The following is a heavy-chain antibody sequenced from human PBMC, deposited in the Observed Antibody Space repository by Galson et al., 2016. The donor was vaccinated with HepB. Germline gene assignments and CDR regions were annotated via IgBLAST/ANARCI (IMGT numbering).Heavy chain of an antibody. D-gene: IGHD2-21*02. CDR1: GGSLSGSH. J-gene: IGHJ6*04. CDR3: ARARRDGPYYFDNGGDPRLYYYYHMDV. CDR2: INHSGST. V-gene: IGHV4-34*01. Sequence: SETLSLTCAVFGGSLSGSHWSWVRQPPGKGLEWIGEINHSGSTNYNPSPRSRISISVDTAKKQFSLKLTSLTAADTSVYFCARARRDGPYYFDNGGDPRLYYYYHMDVWGKGTSVTVSS.